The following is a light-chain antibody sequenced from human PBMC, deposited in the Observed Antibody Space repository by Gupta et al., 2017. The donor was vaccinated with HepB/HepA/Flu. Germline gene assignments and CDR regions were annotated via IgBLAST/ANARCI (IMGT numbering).Light chain of an antibody. CDR2: LAS. Sequence: ESVMTQSSLCMPVTTGEPASISCRSSQSLLHSIGYNYLDWYVEKPGQSPQLLIYLASNRASGVTDRFSGRASGTYVTLKISRVEADDVGVYYFMQALQTPYTFGQGTKLEIK. CDR3: MQALQTPYT. CDR1: QSLLHSIGYNY. J-gene: IGKJ2*01. V-gene: IGKV2-28*01.